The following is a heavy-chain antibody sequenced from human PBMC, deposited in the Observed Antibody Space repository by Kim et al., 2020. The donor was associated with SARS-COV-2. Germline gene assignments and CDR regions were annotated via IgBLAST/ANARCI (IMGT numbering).Heavy chain of an antibody. CDR3: TTELSRGHS. V-gene: IGHV3-74*01. D-gene: IGHD3-10*01. J-gene: IGHJ4*02. CDR2: ISRDGSDT. Sequence: GGSLRLSCAASGLTFSNYWMHWVRQTPGMGLMWVSRISRDGSDTRYADSVKGRFTISRDNAKNTVYLQMNSLRAEDTAVYYCTTELSRGHSWGQGTLATVAS. CDR1: GLTFSNYW.